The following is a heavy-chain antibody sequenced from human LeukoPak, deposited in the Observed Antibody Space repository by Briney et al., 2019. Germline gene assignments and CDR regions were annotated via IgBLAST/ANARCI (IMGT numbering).Heavy chain of an antibody. Sequence: SETLSLTCTVSGGSISSGYYWGWIRQPPGKGLEWIGSIYHSGSTYYNPSLKSRVTISVDTSKNQFSLKLNSVTAADTAVYYCARGDSPFDYWGQGTLVTVSS. V-gene: IGHV4-38-2*02. CDR2: IYHSGST. CDR3: ARGDSPFDY. J-gene: IGHJ4*01. D-gene: IGHD5-18*01. CDR1: GGSISSGYY.